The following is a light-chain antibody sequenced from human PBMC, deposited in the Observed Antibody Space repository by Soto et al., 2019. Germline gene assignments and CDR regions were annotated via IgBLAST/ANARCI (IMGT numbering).Light chain of an antibody. CDR2: GAS. CDR3: QQYDNSPLT. J-gene: IGKJ4*01. CDR1: QSVSSSY. V-gene: IGKV3-20*01. Sequence: PGERAALSCRASQSVSSSYLAWYQQKPGQAPRLLIYGASNRATGIADRFSGSGSGTDFTLTISRLEPEDFAVYYCQQYDNSPLTFGGGTKVDIK.